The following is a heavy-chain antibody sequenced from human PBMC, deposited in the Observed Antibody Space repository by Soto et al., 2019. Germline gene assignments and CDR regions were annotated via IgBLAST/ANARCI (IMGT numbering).Heavy chain of an antibody. Sequence: PSETLSLTCGVSGGTVASSHWWSWARQSPGRGLEWIGNVYHTGDTNFNPSLQSRVTFSVDKSNNRFSLRLTSVTAADTAVYFCAREIVTAGGNNYFDPWGPGTLVTVSS. J-gene: IGHJ5*02. CDR3: AREIVTAGGNNYFDP. CDR1: GGTVASSHW. V-gene: IGHV4-4*02. CDR2: VYHTGDT. D-gene: IGHD2-21*02.